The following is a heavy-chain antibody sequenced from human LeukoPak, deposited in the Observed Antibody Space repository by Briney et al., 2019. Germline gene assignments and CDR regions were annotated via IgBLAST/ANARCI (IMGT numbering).Heavy chain of an antibody. J-gene: IGHJ4*02. D-gene: IGHD6-13*01. CDR3: AKNTTDGYSDY. Sequence: ASVNPSRKTSGYSFTSSGITWVRQAPGQGLEWMGWINTYNGFSKYARKLQGRVTMTADTSKSTAYMELSSLSSDDTAVYYCAKNTTDGYSDYWGQGTLVTVSS. V-gene: IGHV1-18*01. CDR1: GYSFTSSG. CDR2: INTYNGFS.